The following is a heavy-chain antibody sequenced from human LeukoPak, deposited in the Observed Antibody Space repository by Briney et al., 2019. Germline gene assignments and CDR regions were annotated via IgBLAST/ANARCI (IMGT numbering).Heavy chain of an antibody. D-gene: IGHD6-6*01. Sequence: SVKVSCKASGGTFSSYAISWVRQAPGQGLEWMGRIIPILGIANYAQKFQGRVTITADKSTSTAYMELSSLRSEDTAVYYCAIFEYSSSSVDYWGQGTLVTVSS. J-gene: IGHJ4*02. V-gene: IGHV1-69*04. CDR3: AIFEYSSSSVDY. CDR2: IIPILGIA. CDR1: GGTFSSYA.